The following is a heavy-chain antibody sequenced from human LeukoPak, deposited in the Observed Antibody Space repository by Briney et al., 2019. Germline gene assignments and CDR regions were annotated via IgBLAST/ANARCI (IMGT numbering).Heavy chain of an antibody. CDR1: GGSFSGYY. D-gene: IGHD3-10*01. CDR3: ARGLVLDY. J-gene: IGHJ4*02. Sequence: SETLSLTCAVYGGSFSGYYWSWIRQPPGKGLEWIGEINHSGSTNYNPSLKSRVTISVDTSKSQFSLKLNSVTAADTAVYYCARGLVLDYWGQGTLVTVSS. CDR2: INHSGST. V-gene: IGHV4-34*01.